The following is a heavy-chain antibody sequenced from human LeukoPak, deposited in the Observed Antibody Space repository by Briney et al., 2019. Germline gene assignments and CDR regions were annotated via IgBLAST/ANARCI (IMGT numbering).Heavy chain of an antibody. CDR3: ARDVLAAGATGTFDI. D-gene: IGHD1-14*01. Sequence: GGSLRLSCAASTFTFSNYWMSWVRQASGKGLEWVANIKQDGSEKYYVVSVKGRFTISRDNAKTSLYLQMNSLRAEDTAVYYCARDVLAAGATGTFDIWGQGTMVTASS. J-gene: IGHJ3*02. V-gene: IGHV3-7*03. CDR1: TFTFSNYW. CDR2: IKQDGSEK.